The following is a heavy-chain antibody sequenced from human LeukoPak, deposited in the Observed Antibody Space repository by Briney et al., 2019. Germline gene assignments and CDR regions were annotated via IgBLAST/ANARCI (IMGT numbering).Heavy chain of an antibody. Sequence: GGSLRRSCAAAGFIFSSYGMPWVRQAPGKGLEGVAVIWYDGSNRYYADSVKGRFTISRDNSKNTLYLQMNSLRAEDTALYYCARDTSGSLDYWGQGTLVTVSS. V-gene: IGHV3-33*01. CDR2: IWYDGSNR. CDR3: ARDTSGSLDY. CDR1: GFIFSSYG. D-gene: IGHD1-26*01. J-gene: IGHJ4*02.